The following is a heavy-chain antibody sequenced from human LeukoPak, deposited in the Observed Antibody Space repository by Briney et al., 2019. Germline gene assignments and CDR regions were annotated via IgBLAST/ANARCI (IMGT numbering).Heavy chain of an antibody. V-gene: IGHV3-23*01. CDR2: ISGSGGST. D-gene: IGHD2-8*01. CDR1: GFTFSSYA. J-gene: IGHJ4*02. Sequence: AGSLRLSCAASGFTFSSYAVSWFRQAPGKGLQWGSRISGSGGSTYSADSVKGRFTISRDNSKNTLYLQMNSLRAEDTALYYWAKDRSCTNDICHGDFDYWGQGTLVTVSS. CDR3: AKDRSCTNDICHGDFDY.